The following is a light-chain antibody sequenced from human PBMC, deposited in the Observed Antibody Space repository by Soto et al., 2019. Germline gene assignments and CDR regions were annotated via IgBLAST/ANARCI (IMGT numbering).Light chain of an antibody. V-gene: IGKV3-11*01. Sequence: EIVLTQSPATLSLSPGERATLSCRASQSVSSYLAWYQQKPGQAPRLLIYDASNRATGIPARFSGSGSGTDLTLTISSLEPEDFAVYYCQQRTHWPLTFGGRTKVEIK. CDR1: QSVSSY. CDR3: QQRTHWPLT. J-gene: IGKJ4*01. CDR2: DAS.